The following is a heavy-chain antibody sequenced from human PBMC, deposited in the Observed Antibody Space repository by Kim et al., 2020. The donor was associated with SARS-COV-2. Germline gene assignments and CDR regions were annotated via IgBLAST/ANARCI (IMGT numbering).Heavy chain of an antibody. CDR1: GDSISRSSYY. CDR2: ILYSVTT. CDR3: ARRVVFATLDI. J-gene: IGHJ3*02. V-gene: IGHV4-39*01. Sequence: SETLSLTCTVSGDSISRSSYYWAWIRQPPGKGLEWIGSILYSVTTFYSPSLKSRVTISVDTSQNQFSLKLNSVTAADTDVYYCARRVVFATLDIWGQGI. D-gene: IGHD2-15*01.